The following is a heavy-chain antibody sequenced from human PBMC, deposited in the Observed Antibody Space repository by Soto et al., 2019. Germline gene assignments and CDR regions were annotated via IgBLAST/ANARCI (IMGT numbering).Heavy chain of an antibody. CDR1: GYTFTSYY. D-gene: IGHD5-12*01. V-gene: IGHV1-46*03. CDR3: TSERPAGYHFDY. J-gene: IGHJ4*02. CDR2: VRPSGGAT. Sequence: SWKVSCKASGYTFTSYYMHWMRHAPWQGLEWMGIVRPSGGATVYAQKFQGRVTMTRDTSTSTVHMELSSLISEDTAVYYCTSERPAGYHFDYWGQGTPVSVSS.